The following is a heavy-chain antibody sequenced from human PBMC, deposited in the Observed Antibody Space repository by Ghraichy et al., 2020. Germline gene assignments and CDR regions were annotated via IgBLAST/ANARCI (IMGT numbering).Heavy chain of an antibody. CDR1: GGSFSGYY. D-gene: IGHD2-2*01. J-gene: IGHJ4*02. CDR3: ARGFSCSSTSCYFDY. Sequence: SETLSLTCAVYGGSFSGYYWSWIRQPPGKGLEWIGEINHSGSTNYNPSLKSRVTISVDTSENQFSLKLSSVTAADTAVYYCARGFSCSSTSCYFDYWGQGTLVTVSS. CDR2: INHSGST. V-gene: IGHV4-34*01.